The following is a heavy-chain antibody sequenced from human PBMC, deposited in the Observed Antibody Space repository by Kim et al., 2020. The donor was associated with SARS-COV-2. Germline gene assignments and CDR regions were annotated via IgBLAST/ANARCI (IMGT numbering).Heavy chain of an antibody. V-gene: IGHV4-34*01. CDR3: ARVVPYYDFWSGYQLAWFDP. CDR2: INHSGST. D-gene: IGHD3-3*01. Sequence: SETLSLTCAVYGGSFSGYYWSWIRQPPGKGLEWIGEINHSGSTNYNPSLKSRVTISVDTSKNQFALKLSSVTAADTAVYYCARVVPYYDFWSGYQLAWFDPWGRGTLVTVSS. CDR1: GGSFSGYY. J-gene: IGHJ5*02.